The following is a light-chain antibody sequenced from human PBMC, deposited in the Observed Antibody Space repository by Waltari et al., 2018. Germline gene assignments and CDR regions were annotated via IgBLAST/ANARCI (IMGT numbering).Light chain of an antibody. CDR2: AAS. V-gene: IGKV1-39*01. CDR1: QSIHNY. J-gene: IGKJ5*01. Sequence: DIQMTQSQSSLSASVGDRVTITCRTSQSIHNYLNWYQQKPGKAPKLLIYAASNLQSGVPSRFGGSGSGTDFTLTISSLQPEDFATYYCQQSYSTPFTFGQGTRLEIK. CDR3: QQSYSTPFT.